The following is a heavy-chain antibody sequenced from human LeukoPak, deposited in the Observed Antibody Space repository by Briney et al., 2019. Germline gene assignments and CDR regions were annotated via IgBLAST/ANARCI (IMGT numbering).Heavy chain of an antibody. V-gene: IGHV3-49*04. Sequence: PGGSLRLSCSAGGFTFSDYVVTWVRQAPGKGLEWVGFIRNKANGGTADYAASVKGRFTTSRDDSKTIAYLQMNSLKIEDTAVYYCSRAYSTGWLGINDYWGQGAQVTVSS. CDR3: SRAYSTGWLGINDY. J-gene: IGHJ4*02. D-gene: IGHD6-19*01. CDR1: GFTFSDYV. CDR2: IRNKANGGTA.